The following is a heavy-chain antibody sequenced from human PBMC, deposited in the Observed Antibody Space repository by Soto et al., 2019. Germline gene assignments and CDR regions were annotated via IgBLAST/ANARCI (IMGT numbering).Heavy chain of an antibody. Sequence: QVQLQQWGAGLLKPSETLSLTCAISGGSFSGYYWSWIRQPPGKGLEWIGEINHDGITNYNPSLKSRLTMSLDTSKNQFSLNLTSVTAADTAVYYCAGRYCTGGSCYRPWGQGTLVTVSS. D-gene: IGHD2-15*01. V-gene: IGHV4-34*01. CDR3: AGRYCTGGSCYRP. CDR2: INHDGIT. J-gene: IGHJ4*02. CDR1: GGSFSGYY.